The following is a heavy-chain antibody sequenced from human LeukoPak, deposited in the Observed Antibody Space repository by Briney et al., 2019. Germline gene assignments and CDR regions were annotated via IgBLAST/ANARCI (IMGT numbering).Heavy chain of an antibody. CDR2: IYYIGNT. J-gene: IGHJ4*02. V-gene: IGHV4-59*08. CDR1: GGSISSYY. Sequence: PSETLSLTCTVSGGSISSYYWSWIRQPPGKGLEWIGYIYYIGNTNYNPSLKSRVTISVDTSKNQFSLQLRSVTAADTAVYYCARHEQDYGSGSYPLGHWGQGTLVTGSS. CDR3: ARHEQDYGSGSYPLGH. D-gene: IGHD3-10*01.